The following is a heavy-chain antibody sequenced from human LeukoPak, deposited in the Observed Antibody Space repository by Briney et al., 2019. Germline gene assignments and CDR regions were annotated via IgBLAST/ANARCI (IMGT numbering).Heavy chain of an antibody. Sequence: GGSLRLSCAASGFTFNNYNMNWVRQAPGKGLEWVSSISSISSSYIYYADSVKGRFTISRDNAKNSLYLQMNSLRAEDTAVYYCARDRAVVWGFDYWGQGTLVTVSS. D-gene: IGHD2-8*02. J-gene: IGHJ4*02. CDR1: GFTFNNYN. V-gene: IGHV3-21*01. CDR2: ISSISSSYI. CDR3: ARDRAVVWGFDY.